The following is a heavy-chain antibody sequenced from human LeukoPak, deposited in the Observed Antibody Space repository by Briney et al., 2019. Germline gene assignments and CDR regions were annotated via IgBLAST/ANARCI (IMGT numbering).Heavy chain of an antibody. CDR3: TRRYSSSRNSYYYYYYMDV. CDR2: IYTSGST. CDR1: GGSISSYY. V-gene: IGHV4-4*07. D-gene: IGHD6-13*01. J-gene: IGHJ6*03. Sequence: SETLSLTCTVSGGSISSYYWSWIRQPAGKGLEWIGRIYTSGSTNYNPSLKSRVTMSVDMSKNQFSLKLSSVTAADTAVYYCTRRYSSSRNSYYYYYYMDVWGKGTTVTISS.